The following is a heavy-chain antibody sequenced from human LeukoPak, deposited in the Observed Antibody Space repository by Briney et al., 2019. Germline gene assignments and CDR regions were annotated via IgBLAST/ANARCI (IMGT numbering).Heavy chain of an antibody. D-gene: IGHD1-7*01. CDR1: GGTFSSYT. J-gene: IGHJ6*03. CDR3: ARGSWITGSTSYYYYMDV. Sequence: ASVKVSCKASGGTFSSYTISWVRQAPGQGLEWMGRIIPILGIANYAQKFQGRVTITADKSTSTAYMELSSLRSEDTAVYYCARGSWITGSTSYYYYMDVWGKGTTVTVSS. CDR2: IIPILGIA. V-gene: IGHV1-69*02.